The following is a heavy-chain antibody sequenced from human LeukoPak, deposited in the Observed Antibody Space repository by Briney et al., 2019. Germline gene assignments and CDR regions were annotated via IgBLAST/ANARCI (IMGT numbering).Heavy chain of an antibody. V-gene: IGHV3-23*01. Sequence: GGSLRLSCAGSGFTFSSYAMSWVRQAPGKGLEWVSVISSTGGSTFYADSVKGRFTISRDNSKNTLYLQMNSLRAEDTAVYYCAHSSGYYWSVGYFDYWGQGTLVTVSS. CDR2: ISSTGGST. D-gene: IGHD3-22*01. J-gene: IGHJ4*02. CDR1: GFTFSSYA. CDR3: AHSSGYYWSVGYFDY.